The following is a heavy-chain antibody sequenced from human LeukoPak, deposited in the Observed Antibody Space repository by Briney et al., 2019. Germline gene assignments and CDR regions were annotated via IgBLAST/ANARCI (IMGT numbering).Heavy chain of an antibody. D-gene: IGHD1-14*01. CDR3: ATNSRITPDAIDI. J-gene: IGHJ3*02. CDR1: GYTLTELS. V-gene: IGHV1-24*01. Sequence: ASVKVSCKVSGYTLTELSMHWLRQAPGKGLEWMGGFDPEDGETIYAQKFQGRVTMTEDTSTDTAYMELSSLRSEDTAVYYCATNSRITPDAIDIWGQGTMVTVSS. CDR2: FDPEDGET.